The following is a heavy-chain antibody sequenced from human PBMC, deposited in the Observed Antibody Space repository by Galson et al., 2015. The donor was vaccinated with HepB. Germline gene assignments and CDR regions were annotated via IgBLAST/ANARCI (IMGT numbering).Heavy chain of an antibody. Sequence: SVKVSCKASGYTFTSYGISWVRQAPGQGLEWMGWISAYNGNTNYAQKLQGRVTMTTDTSTSTAYMELRSLRSDDTAVYYCAREDYVWGSYRCFDYWGQGTLVTVSS. CDR2: ISAYNGNT. CDR1: GYTFTSYG. D-gene: IGHD3-16*02. V-gene: IGHV1-18*01. CDR3: AREDYVWGSYRCFDY. J-gene: IGHJ4*02.